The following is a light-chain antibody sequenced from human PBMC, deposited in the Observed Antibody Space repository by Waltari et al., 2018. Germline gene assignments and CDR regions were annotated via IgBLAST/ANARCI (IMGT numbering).Light chain of an antibody. Sequence: QSALTQAAPVSGSPGQSITTPCTGPSRDAGGYKSFSWYQQHPGKAPKVLIYDVTNRPSGVSNRFSGSKSGNTASLTISGLQAEDEADYYCSAYTRSGTYVFGTGTKVTVL. CDR1: SRDAGGYKS. CDR3: SAYTRSGTYV. V-gene: IGLV2-14*03. CDR2: DVT. J-gene: IGLJ1*01.